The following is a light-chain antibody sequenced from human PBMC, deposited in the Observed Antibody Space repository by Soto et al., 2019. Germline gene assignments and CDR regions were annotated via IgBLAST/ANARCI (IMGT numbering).Light chain of an antibody. CDR1: SSNIEAGYD. J-gene: IGLJ3*02. CDR3: QSYDSSLRV. V-gene: IGLV1-40*01. Sequence: QSVLTQPPSVSGAPGQRITISCTGSSSNIEAGYDVHWYQQLPRTAPKLLIYGNSNRPSGVPDRFSGSKSGTSASLAITGLQAEDEADYYCQSYDSSLRVFGGGTKLTVL. CDR2: GNS.